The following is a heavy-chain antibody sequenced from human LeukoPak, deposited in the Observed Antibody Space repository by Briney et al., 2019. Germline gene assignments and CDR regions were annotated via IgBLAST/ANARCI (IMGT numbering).Heavy chain of an antibody. D-gene: IGHD1-26*01. V-gene: IGHV3-21*01. CDR2: ISSSSSYI. Sequence: GGSLRLSCAASGFTFSSYSMNWVRQAPGKGLEWVLSISSSSSYIYYADSVKGRFTISRDNAKNSLYLQMNSLRAEDTAVYYCARTYCGSYLAPDYWGQGTLVTVSS. CDR3: ARTYCGSYLAPDY. CDR1: GFTFSSYS. J-gene: IGHJ4*02.